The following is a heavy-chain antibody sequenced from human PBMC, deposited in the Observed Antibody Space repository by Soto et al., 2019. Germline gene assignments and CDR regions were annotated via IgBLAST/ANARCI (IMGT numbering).Heavy chain of an antibody. V-gene: IGHV1-69*02. Sequence: QVQLVQSGAEVKKPGSSVKVSCKASGGTFSSYTISWVRQAPGQGLEWMGRIIPILGIANYAQKFQGRVTITADKSTSTAYMELSSLRSEDTAVYYCARGGYCSSTRCQVFDYWGQGTLVTVSS. CDR1: GGTFSSYT. CDR3: ARGGYCSSTRCQVFDY. J-gene: IGHJ4*02. CDR2: IIPILGIA. D-gene: IGHD2-2*01.